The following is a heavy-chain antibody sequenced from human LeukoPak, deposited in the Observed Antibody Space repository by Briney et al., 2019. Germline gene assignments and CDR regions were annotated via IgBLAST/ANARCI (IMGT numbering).Heavy chain of an antibody. Sequence: PGGSLRLSCAASGFTFSSYGMHWVRQAPGKGLEWVAVIWYDGSNKYYADSVKDRFTISRDNSKNTLYLQMNSLRAEDTAVYYCARDTVTTFGGMDVWGQGTTVTVSS. V-gene: IGHV3-33*01. CDR1: GFTFSSYG. CDR3: ARDTVTTFGGMDV. CDR2: IWYDGSNK. J-gene: IGHJ6*02. D-gene: IGHD4-17*01.